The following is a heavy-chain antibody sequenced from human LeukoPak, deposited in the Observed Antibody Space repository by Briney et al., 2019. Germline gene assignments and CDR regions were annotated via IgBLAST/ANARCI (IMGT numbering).Heavy chain of an antibody. V-gene: IGHV4-59*01. Sequence: SETLSLTCTVSGGSISSYYWSWIRQPPGKGLEWIGYIYYSGSTNYNPSLKSRVTKSVGTSKNQFSLKLSSVTAADTAVYYCARSEDYYDSSGYVFDYWGQGTLVTISS. CDR3: ARSEDYYDSSGYVFDY. CDR2: IYYSGST. CDR1: GGSISSYY. D-gene: IGHD3-22*01. J-gene: IGHJ4*02.